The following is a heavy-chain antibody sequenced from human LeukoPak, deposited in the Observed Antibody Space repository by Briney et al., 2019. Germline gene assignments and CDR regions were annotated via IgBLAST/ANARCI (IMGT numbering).Heavy chain of an antibody. Sequence: SETLSLTCTVSGGSISNYYWSWIRQPPGKGLEWIGYIYYSGSTNYNPSLKSRVTISVDTSKNQFSLKLSSVTAADTAVYYCARVGGTNCYYYGMDVWGQGTTVTVSS. J-gene: IGHJ6*02. D-gene: IGHD1-26*01. V-gene: IGHV4-59*01. CDR2: IYYSGST. CDR3: ARVGGTNCYYYGMDV. CDR1: GGSISNYY.